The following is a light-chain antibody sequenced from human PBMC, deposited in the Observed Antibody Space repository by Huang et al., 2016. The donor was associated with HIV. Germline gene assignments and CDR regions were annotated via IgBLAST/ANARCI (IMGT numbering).Light chain of an antibody. Sequence: EVVLTQSPATLSLSPGERATLSCRASQTISSYLAWYQHKPGQPPRLLIYDTSKMATGIPARFSGSGSGTDFTLTISSLEPEDFAFYYCHQRAGWPLFGGGTKVEIK. CDR3: HQRAGWPL. V-gene: IGKV3-11*01. J-gene: IGKJ4*02. CDR2: DTS. CDR1: QTISSY.